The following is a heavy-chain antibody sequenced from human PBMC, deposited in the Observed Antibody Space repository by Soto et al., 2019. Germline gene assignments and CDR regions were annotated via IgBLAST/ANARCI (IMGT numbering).Heavy chain of an antibody. Sequence: PGGSLRLSCAASGFTFNNYAMNWFRQAPGKGLEWVSTVSGSASTPYSADSVKGRFTISRDNSKSSLYLQMNSLRAEDTAVYYCAKSNWAGATDYWGQGTLVTVSS. V-gene: IGHV3-23*01. J-gene: IGHJ4*02. CDR2: VSGSASTP. D-gene: IGHD2-8*01. CDR1: GFTFNNYA. CDR3: AKSNWAGATDY.